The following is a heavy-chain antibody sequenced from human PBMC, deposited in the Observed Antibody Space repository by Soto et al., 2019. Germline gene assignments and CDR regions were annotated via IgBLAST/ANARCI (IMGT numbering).Heavy chain of an antibody. Sequence: QVQLQESGPGLVKPSETLSLTCTVSGGSVSSGSYYWSWIRQPPGRGLEWIGYIYYTGSTNYNASLESRITISIDTSKNQFSLKLNSVTAADTAVYYCAREGAYNQDSSGCELDYWGQGTLVIVSS. CDR2: IYYTGST. CDR3: AREGAYNQDSSGCELDY. D-gene: IGHD3-22*01. J-gene: IGHJ4*02. CDR1: GGSVSSGSYY. V-gene: IGHV4-61*01.